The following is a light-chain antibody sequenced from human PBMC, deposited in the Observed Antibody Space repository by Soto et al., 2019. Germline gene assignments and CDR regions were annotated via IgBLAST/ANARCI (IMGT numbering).Light chain of an antibody. Sequence: QSALTQPASVSGSPGQSITISCTGTSSDVGAYNYVSWYQQHPGKAPKLMIYEVNTRPSGVSSRFSGSESGNTASLTISGLEAEDEADYYCNSYTTSSTYVFGTGTKLTVL. V-gene: IGLV2-14*01. CDR2: EVN. J-gene: IGLJ1*01. CDR1: SSDVGAYNY. CDR3: NSYTTSSTYV.